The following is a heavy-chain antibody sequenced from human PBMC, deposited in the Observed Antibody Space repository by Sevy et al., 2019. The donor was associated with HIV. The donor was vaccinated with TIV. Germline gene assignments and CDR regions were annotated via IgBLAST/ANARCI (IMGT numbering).Heavy chain of an antibody. CDR3: ARETTHYDASGPVPGDI. D-gene: IGHD3-16*01. J-gene: IGHJ3*02. Sequence: GGSLRLSCAASVFTFNIYGMQWVRQAPGKGLEWVAFMRKDGINTYYADSVKGRFTISRDNSKNTLYLQMNSLRTEDTALYYCARETTHYDASGPVPGDIWGQGTMVTVSS. CDR2: MRKDGINT. CDR1: VFTFNIYG. V-gene: IGHV3-30*02.